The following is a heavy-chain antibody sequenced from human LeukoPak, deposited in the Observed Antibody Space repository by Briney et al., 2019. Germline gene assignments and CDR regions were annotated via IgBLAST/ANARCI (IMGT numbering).Heavy chain of an antibody. CDR3: ARDDGYCSSTSCPGYYYYGMDV. D-gene: IGHD2-2*01. CDR1: GFTFSSYW. Sequence: PGGPLRLPCAASGFTFSSYWMSWVRQAPGKGLEWVANIKQDGSEKYYVDSVKGRFTISRDNAKNSLYLQMNSLRAEDTAVYYCARDDGYCSSTSCPGYYYYGMDVWGQGTTVTVSS. CDR2: IKQDGSEK. J-gene: IGHJ6*02. V-gene: IGHV3-7*01.